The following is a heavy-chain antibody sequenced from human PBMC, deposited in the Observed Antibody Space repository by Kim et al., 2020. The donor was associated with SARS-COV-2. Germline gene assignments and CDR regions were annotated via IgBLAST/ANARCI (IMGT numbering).Heavy chain of an antibody. Sequence: GGSLRLSCAASGFTFSSYGMHWVRQAPGKGLEWVAVISYDGSNKYYADSVKGRFTISRDNSKNTLYLQMNSLRAEDTAVYYCAKESGSGSYYAWTYYYYGRDVGGKEKTLSVS. CDR2: ISYDGSNK. J-gene: IGHJ6*04. D-gene: IGHD3-10*01. CDR1: GFTFSSYG. V-gene: IGHV3-30*18. CDR3: AKESGSGSYYAWTYYYYGRDV.